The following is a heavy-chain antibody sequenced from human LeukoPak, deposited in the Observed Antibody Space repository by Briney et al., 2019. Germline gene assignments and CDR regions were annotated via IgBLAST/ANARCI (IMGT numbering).Heavy chain of an antibody. CDR3: ASDRRPIVVVTATPQGNWYFDL. J-gene: IGHJ2*01. V-gene: IGHV1-46*01. CDR1: GYTFTSYY. D-gene: IGHD2-21*02. CDR2: INPSGGST. Sequence: ASVKVSCKASGYTFTSYYMHWVRQAPGQGLEWMGIINPSGGSTSYAQKFQGRVTMTRDTSTSTVYMELSSLRSEDTAVYYCASDRRPIVVVTATPQGNWYFDLWGRGTLVTVSS.